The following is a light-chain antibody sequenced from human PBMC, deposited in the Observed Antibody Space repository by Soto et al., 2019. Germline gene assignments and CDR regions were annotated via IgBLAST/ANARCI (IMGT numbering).Light chain of an antibody. CDR2: KAS. CDR1: DDVSQW. CDR3: QQYDSYSYT. Sequence: DIQMTQSPSTLSASVGDTVTITCRASDDVSQWLAWYQKKPGKAPKLLIYKASNLESGVPSRFSGRGSGTEFTLTIRSLQPDDFATYYCQQYDSYSYTFGQGTKVDIK. V-gene: IGKV1-5*03. J-gene: IGKJ2*01.